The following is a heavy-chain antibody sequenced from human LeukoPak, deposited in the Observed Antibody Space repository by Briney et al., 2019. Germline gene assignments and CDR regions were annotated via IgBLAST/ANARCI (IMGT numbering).Heavy chain of an antibody. CDR3: ARVSYSSSSTGLDY. V-gene: IGHV4-59*01. CDR1: GGSISSYY. Sequence: PSETLSLTCTVSGGSISSYYWSWIRQPPGKGLEWIGYIYYSGSTNYNPSLKSRVTISVDTSKNQFSLKLSSVTAADTAVYYCARVSYSSSSTGLDYWGQGTLVTVSS. CDR2: IYYSGST. J-gene: IGHJ4*02. D-gene: IGHD6-13*01.